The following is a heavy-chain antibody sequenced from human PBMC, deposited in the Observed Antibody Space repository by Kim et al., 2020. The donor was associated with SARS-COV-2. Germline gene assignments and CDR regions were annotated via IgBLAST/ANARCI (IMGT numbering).Heavy chain of an antibody. CDR2: MSYSGDA. J-gene: IGHJ4*02. D-gene: IGHD4-17*01. Sequence: SETLSLTCTVSGGSISSSNYFWGWLRQPPTKGLEWLGSMSYSGDAYYKPSLESRVSISVDTSKNQFSLKLNSLTAADTAVYYCAREIYGDLYFDYWGQGILVTVSS. CDR3: AREIYGDLYFDY. V-gene: IGHV4-39*07. CDR1: GGSISSSNYF.